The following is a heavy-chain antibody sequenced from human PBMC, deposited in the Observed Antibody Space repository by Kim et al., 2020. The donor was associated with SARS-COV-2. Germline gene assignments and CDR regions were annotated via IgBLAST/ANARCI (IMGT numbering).Heavy chain of an antibody. J-gene: IGHJ5*01. CDR2: INHSGNT. CDR3: AGDPIRAISSRFFMGFDS. D-gene: IGHD2-2*02. V-gene: IGHV4-34*01. Sequence: SETLSLTCAVYGGSFSTYYWSWIRQTPGKGLEWIGDINHSGNTNYNPSLKSRVTVSVDTSKNQFSLKLSSVTAADTAFYYCAGDPIRAISSRFFMGFDSWGRGTLVTVSS. CDR1: GGSFSTYY.